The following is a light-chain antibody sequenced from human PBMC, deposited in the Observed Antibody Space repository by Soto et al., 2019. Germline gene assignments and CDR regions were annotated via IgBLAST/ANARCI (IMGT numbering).Light chain of an antibody. CDR2: GAS. Sequence: EIVMTQSPGTVSVFPGETVTLSCRASLSVSTNLAWYQQKPGQAPRLLIYGASTRATGIPARFSGSGSGTEFTLTISSLQSEDFAVYYCQQYDSWPITFGQGTRLEIK. J-gene: IGKJ5*01. CDR1: LSVSTN. V-gene: IGKV3-15*01. CDR3: QQYDSWPIT.